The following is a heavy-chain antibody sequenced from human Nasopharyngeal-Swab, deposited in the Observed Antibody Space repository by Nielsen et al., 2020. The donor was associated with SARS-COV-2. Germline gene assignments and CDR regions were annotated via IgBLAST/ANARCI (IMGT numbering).Heavy chain of an antibody. CDR2: IWYDGSNK. D-gene: IGHD3-10*01. CDR3: ARGTGSYYTYYYYYMDV. V-gene: IGHV3-33*01. Sequence: GGSLRLSCAASGFTFSSYGMHWVRQAPGKGLEWVAVIWYDGSNKYCADSVKGRFTISRDNSKNTLYLQMNSLRAEDTAVYYCARGTGSYYTYYYYYMDVWGKGTTVTVSS. J-gene: IGHJ6*03. CDR1: GFTFSSYG.